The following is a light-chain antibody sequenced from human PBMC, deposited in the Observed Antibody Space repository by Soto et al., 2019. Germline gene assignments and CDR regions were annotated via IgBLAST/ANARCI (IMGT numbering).Light chain of an antibody. V-gene: IGLV2-8*01. J-gene: IGLJ2*01. CDR3: SSFAGGGNPVL. Sequence: QSALTQPPSASGSLGQSVTISCTGTSSDVGGYNYVSWHQQHPGKAPKVMIYEVTKRPPGVPGRFSGSKSGNTASLTVSGLQAEDEADYYCSSFAGGGNPVLLGGGTKVTVL. CDR2: EVT. CDR1: SSDVGGYNY.